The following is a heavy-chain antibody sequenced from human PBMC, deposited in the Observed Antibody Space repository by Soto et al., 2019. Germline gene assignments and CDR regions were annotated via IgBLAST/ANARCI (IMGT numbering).Heavy chain of an antibody. J-gene: IGHJ6*02. Sequence: GGSLRLSCAASGFTFSSYAMSWVRQAPGKGLEWVSAISGSGGSTYYADSVKGRFTISRDNSKNTLYLQMNSLRAEDTAVYYCAKDRVGSSWYSLEVYYYYGMDVWGQGTTVTVSS. D-gene: IGHD6-13*01. CDR1: GFTFSSYA. V-gene: IGHV3-23*01. CDR2: ISGSGGST. CDR3: AKDRVGSSWYSLEVYYYYGMDV.